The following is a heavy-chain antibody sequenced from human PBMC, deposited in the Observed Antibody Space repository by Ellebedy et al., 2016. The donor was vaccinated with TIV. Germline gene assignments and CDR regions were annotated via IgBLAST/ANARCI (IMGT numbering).Heavy chain of an antibody. CDR1: GFTFSSYA. J-gene: IGHJ5*02. V-gene: IGHV3-30-3*01. CDR3: AREESEGDWFDP. Sequence: GGSLRLSCAASGFTFSSYAMHWVRQAPGKGLEWVAVISYDGSNKYYADSVKGRFTISRDNSKNTLYLQMNSLRAEDTAVYYCAREESEGDWFDPWGQGTLVTVSS. D-gene: IGHD2/OR15-2a*01. CDR2: ISYDGSNK.